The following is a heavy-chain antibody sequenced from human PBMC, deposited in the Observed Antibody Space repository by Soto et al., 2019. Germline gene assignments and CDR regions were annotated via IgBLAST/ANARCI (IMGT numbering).Heavy chain of an antibody. V-gene: IGHV1-18*01. CDR1: GYTFTSYG. J-gene: IGHJ4*02. D-gene: IGHD3-3*01. CDR2: ISAYNGNT. Sequence: GASVKVSCKASGYTFTSYGISWVRQAPGQGPEWMGWISAYNGNTNYAQKLQGRVTMTTDTSTSTAYMELRSLRSDDTAVYYCARDYRRYVFWSPPKGFDYSGQAPLVSLSS. CDR3: ARDYRRYVFWSPPKGFDY.